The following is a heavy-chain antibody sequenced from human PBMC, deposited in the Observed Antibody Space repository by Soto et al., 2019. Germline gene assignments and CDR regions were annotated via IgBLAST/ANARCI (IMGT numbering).Heavy chain of an antibody. CDR1: GGTFSSYA. Sequence: QVQLVQSGAEVKKPGSSVKVSCKASGGTFSSYAISWVRQAPGQGLEWMGGIIPIFGTANYAQKFQGRVTITADESTSTAYMELSSLRSEDTAVYYWAMGVYSIIWTFYYYYYYGMDVWGQGTTVTVSS. D-gene: IGHD6-13*01. CDR2: IIPIFGTA. V-gene: IGHV1-69*01. CDR3: AMGVYSIIWTFYYYYYYGMDV. J-gene: IGHJ6*02.